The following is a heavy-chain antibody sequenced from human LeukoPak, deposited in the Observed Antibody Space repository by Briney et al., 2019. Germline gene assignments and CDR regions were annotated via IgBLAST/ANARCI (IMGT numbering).Heavy chain of an antibody. J-gene: IGHJ5*02. CDR3: ARDRSAGAATGNNWFDP. CDR1: GGSISSGSYY. Sequence: SQTLSLTCTVSGGSISSGSYYWSWIRQPAGKGLEWIGRIYTSGSTNYNPSLKSRVTISVDRSKNQFSLKLSSVTAADTAVYYCARDRSAGAATGNNWFDPWGQGTLVTVSS. D-gene: IGHD1-26*01. CDR2: IYTSGST. V-gene: IGHV4-61*02.